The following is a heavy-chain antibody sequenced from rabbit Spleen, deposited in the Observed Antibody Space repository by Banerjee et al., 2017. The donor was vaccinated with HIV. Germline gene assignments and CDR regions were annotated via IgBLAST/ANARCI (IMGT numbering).Heavy chain of an antibody. CDR2: INTSSGNT. J-gene: IGHJ4*01. CDR3: VREVAAKFSL. Sequence: LQESGGGLVKPEGSLTLTCTASGFSFSYRAVMCWVRQAPGKGLEWIACINTSSGNTVYASWAKGRFTISKTSSTTVTLQLNSLTAADTAPYFCVREVAAKFSLWGPGTLVTVS. D-gene: IGHD4-1*01. CDR1: GFSFSYRAV. V-gene: IGHV1S45*01.